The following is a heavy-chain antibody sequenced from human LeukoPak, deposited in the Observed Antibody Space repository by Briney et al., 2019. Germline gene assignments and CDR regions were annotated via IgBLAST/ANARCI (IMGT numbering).Heavy chain of an antibody. Sequence: GGSLLFSCAASGFTFSSYAMSWVRRAPGKGLEWVSAISGSGGSTYYADSVKGRFTISRDNSKNTLYLQMNSLRAEDTAVYYCVGLDYGDYLPHYWGQGTLVTVPS. CDR2: ISGSGGST. V-gene: IGHV3-23*01. CDR3: VGLDYGDYLPHY. J-gene: IGHJ4*02. D-gene: IGHD4-17*01. CDR1: GFTFSSYA.